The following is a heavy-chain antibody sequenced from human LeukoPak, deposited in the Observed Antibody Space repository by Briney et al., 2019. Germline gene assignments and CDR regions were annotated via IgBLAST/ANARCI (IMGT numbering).Heavy chain of an antibody. CDR2: IHQDGRSER. CDR1: GFTFSDYF. Sequence: GGSLRLSCAASGFTFSDYFMTWVRQAPGEGLEWLDNIHQDGRSERNYVDSVKGRFTISRDNAKNSLFLQINGLRVEDTAIYYCGRAGASWVPRRYYDFWGQGTLVTVSP. CDR3: GRAGASWVPRRYYDF. J-gene: IGHJ4*02. D-gene: IGHD2-2*01. V-gene: IGHV3-7*01.